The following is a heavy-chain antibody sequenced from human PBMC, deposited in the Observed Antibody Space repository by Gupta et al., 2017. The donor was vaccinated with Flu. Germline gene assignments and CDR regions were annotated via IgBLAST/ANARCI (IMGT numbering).Heavy chain of an antibody. CDR2: IIPILGIA. Sequence: QVQLVQSGAEVKKPGSSVKVSCKASGGTFSSYTISWVRQAPGQGLEWMGRIIPILGIANYAQKFQGRVTITADKSTSTAYMELSSLRSEDTAVYYCARGLEWELLFDYWGQGTLVTVSS. D-gene: IGHD1-26*01. V-gene: IGHV1-69*02. J-gene: IGHJ4*02. CDR3: ARGLEWELLFDY. CDR1: GGTFSSYT.